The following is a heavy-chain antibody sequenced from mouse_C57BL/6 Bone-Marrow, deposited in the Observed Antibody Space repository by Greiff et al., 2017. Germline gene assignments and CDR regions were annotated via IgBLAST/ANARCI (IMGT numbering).Heavy chain of an antibody. D-gene: IGHD1-1*01. V-gene: IGHV1-78*01. CDR3: ARRYGSIWDYFDY. J-gene: IGHJ2*01. CDR2: IYPRDGST. Sequence: VQLPQSDAELVQPGASVKISCKVSGYTFTDHTIHWMKQRPEQGLEWIGYIYPRDGSTKYNGKFKGKATLTADKSSSTAYMQLNSLTSEDSAVYFCARRYGSIWDYFDYWGQGTTLTVSS. CDR1: GYTFTDHT.